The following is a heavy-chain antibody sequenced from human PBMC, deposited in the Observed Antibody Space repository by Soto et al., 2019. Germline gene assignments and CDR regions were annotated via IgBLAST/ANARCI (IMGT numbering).Heavy chain of an antibody. CDR3: AQQLGPYYYYYGMDV. CDR1: GFTFSSYE. CDR2: ISSSGSTI. Sequence: SLRLSCAASGFTFSSYEMNWVRQAPGKGLEWVSYISSSGSTIYYADSVKGRFTISRDNAKNSLYLQMNSLRAEDTAVYYCAQQLGPYYYYYGMDVWGQGTTVTVSS. J-gene: IGHJ6*02. V-gene: IGHV3-48*03. D-gene: IGHD6-13*01.